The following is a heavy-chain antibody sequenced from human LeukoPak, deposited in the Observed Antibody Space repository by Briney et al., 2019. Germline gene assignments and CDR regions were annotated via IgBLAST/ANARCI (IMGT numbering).Heavy chain of an antibody. CDR3: ARSQQWLVLGGWFDP. CDR2: ISAYNGNT. V-gene: IGHV1-18*01. CDR1: GYTFTSYG. Sequence: ASVKVSCKASGYTFTSYGISWVRQAPGQGLEWMGWISAYNGNTNYAQKLQGRVTMTTDTSTSTAYMELRSLRSDDTAVYYCARSQQWLVLGGWFDPWGQGTLVTVSS. D-gene: IGHD6-19*01. J-gene: IGHJ5*02.